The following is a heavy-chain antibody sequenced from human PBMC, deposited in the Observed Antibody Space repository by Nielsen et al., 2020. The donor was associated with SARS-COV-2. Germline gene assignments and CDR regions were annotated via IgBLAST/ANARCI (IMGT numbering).Heavy chain of an antibody. V-gene: IGHV1-3*01. CDR1: GYTFTSYA. Sequence: ASVKVSCKASGYTFTSYAMHWVRQAPGQRLEWMEWINAGNGNTKYSQKFQGRVTITRDTSASTAYMELSSLRSEDTAVYYCARDMGSSWYYGYWGQGTLVTVSS. J-gene: IGHJ4*02. CDR2: INAGNGNT. D-gene: IGHD6-13*01. CDR3: ARDMGSSWYYGY.